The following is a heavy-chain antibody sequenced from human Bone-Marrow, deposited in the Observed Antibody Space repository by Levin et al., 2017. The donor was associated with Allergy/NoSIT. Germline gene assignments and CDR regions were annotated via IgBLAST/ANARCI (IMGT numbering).Heavy chain of an antibody. Sequence: PGGSLRLSCAASGFALSSYSMNWVRQAPGKGLEWLSYISSGSSTIYYADSVKGRFTISRDNAENSLYLQMNSLRDEDTAVYYCARESRGGGGSCYCIDCWGQGTLVSVSS. D-gene: IGHD2-15*01. J-gene: IGHJ4*02. CDR1: GFALSSYS. CDR2: ISSGSSTI. CDR3: ARESRGGGGSCYCIDC. V-gene: IGHV3-48*02.